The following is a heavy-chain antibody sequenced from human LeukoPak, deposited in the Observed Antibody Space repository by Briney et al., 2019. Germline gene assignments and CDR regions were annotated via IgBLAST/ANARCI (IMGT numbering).Heavy chain of an antibody. V-gene: IGHV4-4*07. CDR3: AREELREDYFDY. Sequence: SETLSLTCTVSGGSISSYYWSWIRQPAGKGLEWIGRIYTSGSTNYNPSLKSRVTISVDTSKNQFSLKLSSVTAADTAVYYCAREELREDYFDYWGQGTLVTVSS. CDR2: IYTSGST. J-gene: IGHJ4*02. D-gene: IGHD3-10*01. CDR1: GGSISSYY.